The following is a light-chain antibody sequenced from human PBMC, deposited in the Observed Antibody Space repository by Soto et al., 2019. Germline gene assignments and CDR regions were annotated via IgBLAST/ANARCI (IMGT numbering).Light chain of an antibody. CDR3: QQYGSYWT. CDR1: QSINRW. CDR2: DAS. V-gene: IGKV1-5*01. Sequence: IQMTQSPSTLSASIGDTVTITCRASQSINRWLAWYQQKPGEAPKLLIYDASSLESGVPSRFSGTGSGTEFTLIISSMQPDDFATYYCQQYGSYWTFGQGTKVEIK. J-gene: IGKJ1*01.